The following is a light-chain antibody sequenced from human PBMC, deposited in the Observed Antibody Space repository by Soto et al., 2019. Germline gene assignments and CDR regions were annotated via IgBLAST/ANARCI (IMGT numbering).Light chain of an antibody. CDR3: QRYGSSPLT. V-gene: IGKV3-20*01. Sequence: EIVLTQSPGTLSLSPGERATLSCRASQSVSSNYLAWYKQKPGQAPRLLIYDASSRATGIPDRFSGSGSGTDFTLTISRLEPGDFAVYYCQRYGSSPLTFGGGTKVEIK. CDR1: QSVSSNY. CDR2: DAS. J-gene: IGKJ4*01.